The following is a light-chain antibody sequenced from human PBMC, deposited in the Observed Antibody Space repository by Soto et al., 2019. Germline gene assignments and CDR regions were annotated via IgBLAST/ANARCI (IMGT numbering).Light chain of an antibody. V-gene: IGLV1-40*01. J-gene: IGLJ1*01. Sequence: QSVLAQPPSVSGAPGQRVTISCTGSGSNIGAGYDVHWYQQLPGAAPKLLVFGNRYRPSGVPDRFSGSKSGTSASLAITGLQAEDEADYYCQSYDSSLSAYVFGSGTKVTVL. CDR3: QSYDSSLSAYV. CDR1: GSNIGAGYD. CDR2: GNR.